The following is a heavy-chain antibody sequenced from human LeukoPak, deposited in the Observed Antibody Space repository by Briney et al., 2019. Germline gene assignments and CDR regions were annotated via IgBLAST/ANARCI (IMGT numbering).Heavy chain of an antibody. CDR2: ISSSGSTI. D-gene: IGHD3-10*01. V-gene: IGHV3-11*01. Sequence: GGSLRLSCAASGFTFSDYYMSWIRQAPGKGLEWVSYISSSGSTIYYADSAKGRFTISRDNAKNSLYLQMNSLRAEDTAVYYCAKAYGSETYTFEYWGQGTLVTVSS. J-gene: IGHJ4*02. CDR1: GFTFSDYY. CDR3: AKAYGSETYTFEY.